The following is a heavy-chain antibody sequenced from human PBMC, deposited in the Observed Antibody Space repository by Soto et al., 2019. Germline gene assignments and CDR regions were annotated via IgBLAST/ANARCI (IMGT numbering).Heavy chain of an antibody. D-gene: IGHD6-19*01. Sequence: GSGPTLVNPTQTLTLTCTFSGFSLSTGGLGVGWIRQPPGKALEWLALIYWDNDKRYSPSLMSRLTITKDTSKNQVVLTMTNMDPVDTATYYCARILIAVAGTEPDGDYYYGMDVWGQGTTVTVSS. CDR1: GFSLSTGGLG. CDR3: ARILIAVAGTEPDGDYYYGMDV. CDR2: IYWDNDK. V-gene: IGHV2-5*02. J-gene: IGHJ6*02.